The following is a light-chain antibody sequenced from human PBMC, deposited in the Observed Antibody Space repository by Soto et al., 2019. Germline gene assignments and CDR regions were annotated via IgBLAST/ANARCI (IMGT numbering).Light chain of an antibody. CDR2: SNN. CDR3: QSYDSSLNGVV. V-gene: IGLV1-40*01. J-gene: IGLJ2*01. CDR1: SSNIGAGYD. Sequence: QSVLTQPPSVSGAPGQRVTVSCTGSSSNIGAGYDVYWYQQFPGTAPKLLIYSNNNRPSGVPDRFSGSKSGTSASLAITGLQAEEEADYYCQSYDSSLNGVVFGGGTKLTVL.